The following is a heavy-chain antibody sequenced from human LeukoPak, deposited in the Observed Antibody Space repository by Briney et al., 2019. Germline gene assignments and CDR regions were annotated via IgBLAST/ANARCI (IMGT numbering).Heavy chain of an antibody. Sequence: GRSLRLSCAASGFTFSSYGMHWVRQAPGKGLEWVAVIWYDGSNKYYADSVKGRFTISRDNSKNTLYLQMNSLRAEDTAVYYCARDSFAYGDYAFDYWGQGTLVTVSS. CDR3: ARDSFAYGDYAFDY. CDR2: IWYDGSNK. J-gene: IGHJ4*02. D-gene: IGHD4-17*01. V-gene: IGHV3-33*01. CDR1: GFTFSSYG.